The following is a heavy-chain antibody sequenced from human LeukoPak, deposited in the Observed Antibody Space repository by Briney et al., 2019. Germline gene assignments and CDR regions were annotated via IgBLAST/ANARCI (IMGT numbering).Heavy chain of an antibody. CDR1: GFTFSSYG. Sequence: PGGSLRLSCAASGFTFSSYGMHWVRQAPGKGLEWVAVIWYDGSNKYYADSVKGRFTISRDNSKNTLYLQMNSLRAEDTAVYYCARVSGSYYYDSSGCPDYWGQGTLVTVSS. CDR2: IWYDGSNK. V-gene: IGHV3-33*01. CDR3: ARVSGSYYYDSSGCPDY. J-gene: IGHJ4*02. D-gene: IGHD3-22*01.